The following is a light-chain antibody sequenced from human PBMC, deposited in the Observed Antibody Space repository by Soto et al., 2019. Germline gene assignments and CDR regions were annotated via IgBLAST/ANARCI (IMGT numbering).Light chain of an antibody. J-gene: IGKJ1*01. Sequence: KPGKAPKLLIYAASTLQSGVPSRFSGSGSGTDFTLTISCLQSEDFATYYCQDYNSWTFGQGTKVDIK. CDR3: QDYNSWT. V-gene: IGKV1-8*01. CDR2: AAS.